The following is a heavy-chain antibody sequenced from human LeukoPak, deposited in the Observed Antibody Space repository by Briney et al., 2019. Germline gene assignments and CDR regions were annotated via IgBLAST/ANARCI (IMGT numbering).Heavy chain of an antibody. Sequence: PSETLSLNCDVSGDSISSINWWTWVRLSPEKGLEWIGEIHHSGKTNYNPSLKSRVTISVDTSKNQFSLKLSSVTAADTAVYYCARGRSYDYVWGSYRQTAFDYWGQGTLVTVSS. CDR2: IHHSGKT. V-gene: IGHV4-4*02. CDR1: GDSISSINW. CDR3: ARGRSYDYVWGSYRQTAFDY. D-gene: IGHD3-16*02. J-gene: IGHJ4*02.